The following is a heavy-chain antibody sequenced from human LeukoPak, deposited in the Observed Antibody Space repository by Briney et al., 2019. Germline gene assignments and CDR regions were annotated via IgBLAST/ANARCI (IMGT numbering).Heavy chain of an antibody. V-gene: IGHV3-21*01. J-gene: IGHJ2*01. CDR3: ARDPGYYDSSGYYYPQGDWYFDL. D-gene: IGHD3-22*01. CDR1: GFTFSSYS. Sequence: GGSLRLSCAASGFTFSSYSMNWVRQAPGKGLEWVSSISSSSSYIYYADSVKDRFTISRDNAKNSLYLQMNSLRAEDTAVYHCARDPGYYDSSGYYYPQGDWYFDLWGRGTLVTVSS. CDR2: ISSSSSYI.